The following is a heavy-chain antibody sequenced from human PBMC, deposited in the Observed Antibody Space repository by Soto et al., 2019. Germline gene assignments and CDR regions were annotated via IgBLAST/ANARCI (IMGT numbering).Heavy chain of an antibody. V-gene: IGHV3-23*01. CDR1: GGSISSGDYY. D-gene: IGHD3-22*01. Sequence: VQLQESGPGLVKPSQTLSLTCTVSGGSISSGDYYWSWIRQPPGKGLEWVSALSGSGISTYYADTVKGRFTISRDNSRNTLYLQMNSLRAEDTAVYYCATSYDSSGYDYWGQGTLVTVSS. CDR3: ATSYDSSGYDY. CDR2: LSGSGIST. J-gene: IGHJ4*02.